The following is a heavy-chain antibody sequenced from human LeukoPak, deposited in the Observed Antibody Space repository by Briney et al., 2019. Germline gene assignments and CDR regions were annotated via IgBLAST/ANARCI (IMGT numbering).Heavy chain of an antibody. Sequence: GGSLRLSCKVSGFTFDDYAMHWVRQAPGKGLEWVSGISWNSGSIGYADSVKGRFTISRDNAKNSLYLQMNSLRAEDTALYHCARDTASPYYYGSGGYGMDVWGQGTTVTVSS. V-gene: IGHV3-9*01. J-gene: IGHJ6*02. D-gene: IGHD3-10*01. CDR1: GFTFDDYA. CDR3: ARDTASPYYYGSGGYGMDV. CDR2: ISWNSGSI.